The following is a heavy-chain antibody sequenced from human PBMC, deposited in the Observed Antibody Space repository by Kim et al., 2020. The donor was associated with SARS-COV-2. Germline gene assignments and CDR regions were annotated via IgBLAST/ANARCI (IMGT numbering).Heavy chain of an antibody. D-gene: IGHD3-3*01. Sequence: GESLKISCKGSGYSFTSYWISWVRQMPGKGLEWMGRIDPSDSYTNYSPSFQGHVTISADKSISTAYLQWSSLKASDTAMYYCARSHTYYDFWSGSPRHFDIWGQGTMVTVSS. CDR2: IDPSDSYT. CDR3: ARSHTYYDFWSGSPRHFDI. CDR1: GYSFTSYW. J-gene: IGHJ3*02. V-gene: IGHV5-10-1*01.